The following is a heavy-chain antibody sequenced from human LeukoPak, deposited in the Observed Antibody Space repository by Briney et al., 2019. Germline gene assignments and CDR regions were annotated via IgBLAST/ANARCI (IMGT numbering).Heavy chain of an antibody. Sequence: SETLSLTCTVSGVSISSYYWSWIRQPPGKGLEWIGYIYYSGSTNYNPSLKSRVTISVDTSKNQFSLKLSSVTAADTAVYYCARASYSGSYRGIDYWGQGTLVTVSS. J-gene: IGHJ4*02. CDR2: IYYSGST. V-gene: IGHV4-59*01. CDR1: GVSISSYY. D-gene: IGHD1-26*01. CDR3: ARASYSGSYRGIDY.